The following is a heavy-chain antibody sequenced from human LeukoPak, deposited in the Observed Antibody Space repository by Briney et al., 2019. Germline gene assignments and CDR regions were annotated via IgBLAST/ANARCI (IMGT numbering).Heavy chain of an antibody. CDR2: IYYSGST. Sequence: SETLSLTCKVSGGSISSYYWSWIRQPPGKGLEWIGYIYYSGSTNYNPSLKSRVTISVDTSKNQFSLKLSSVTAADTAVYYCARRSIAVAGYWYFDLWGRGTLVTVSS. D-gene: IGHD6-19*01. J-gene: IGHJ2*01. CDR3: ARRSIAVAGYWYFDL. V-gene: IGHV4-59*08. CDR1: GGSISSYY.